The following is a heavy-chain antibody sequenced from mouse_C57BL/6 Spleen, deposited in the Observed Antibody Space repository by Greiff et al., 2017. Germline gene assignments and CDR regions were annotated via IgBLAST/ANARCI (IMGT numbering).Heavy chain of an antibody. Sequence: EVKVVESGGDLVKPGGSLKLSCAASGFTFSSYGMSWVRQTPDKRLEWVATISSGGSYTYYPDSVKGRFTISRDNAKNTLYLQMSSLKSEDTAMYYCARQPSGYAMDDWGQGTSVTVSS. CDR3: ARQPSGYAMDD. V-gene: IGHV5-6*01. J-gene: IGHJ4*01. CDR1: GFTFSSYG. CDR2: ISSGGSYT. D-gene: IGHD6-1*01.